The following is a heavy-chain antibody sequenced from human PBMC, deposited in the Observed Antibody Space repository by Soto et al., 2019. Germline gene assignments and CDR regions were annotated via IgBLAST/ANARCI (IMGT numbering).Heavy chain of an antibody. CDR3: ARGATGDYYYYTDV. V-gene: IGHV1-8*01. Sequence: ASVKVYCKASGYTFTSYDINWVRQATGQGLEWMGWMNPNSGNTGYAQKLQGRVTMTRNTSISTAYMELSSLRSEDTAVYYCARGATGDYYYYTDVWGKGTTVTVSS. J-gene: IGHJ6*03. D-gene: IGHD3-10*01. CDR1: GYTFTSYD. CDR2: MNPNSGNT.